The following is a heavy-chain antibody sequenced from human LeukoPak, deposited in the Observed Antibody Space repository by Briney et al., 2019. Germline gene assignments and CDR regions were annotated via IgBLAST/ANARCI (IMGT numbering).Heavy chain of an antibody. CDR1: GFTFSSYA. CDR2: FSGSGGGT. CDR3: AKDRGLIIVVPFDS. D-gene: IGHD3-22*01. Sequence: GGSLRLSCAASGFTFSSYAMTWVRQAPGKGLEWVSSFSGSGGGTYYADSVKGRFNISRDNSKNTLYLQMNSLRAEDTAVYYCAKDRGLIIVVPFDSWGQGTLVTVSS. V-gene: IGHV3-23*01. J-gene: IGHJ4*02.